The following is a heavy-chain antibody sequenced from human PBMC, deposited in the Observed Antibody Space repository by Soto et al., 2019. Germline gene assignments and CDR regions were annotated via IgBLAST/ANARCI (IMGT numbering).Heavy chain of an antibody. Sequence: PGGSLRLSCAASGFTFSNYWMTWVRQAPGKGLEWVANINQDGGLKYYVDSVKGRFTISRDNAKNSLYLQMNSLRAEDTATYYCARDMDYSNYVGGAWGQGTLVTVSS. J-gene: IGHJ4*02. CDR1: GFTFSNYW. V-gene: IGHV3-7*01. D-gene: IGHD4-4*01. CDR3: ARDMDYSNYVGGA. CDR2: INQDGGLK.